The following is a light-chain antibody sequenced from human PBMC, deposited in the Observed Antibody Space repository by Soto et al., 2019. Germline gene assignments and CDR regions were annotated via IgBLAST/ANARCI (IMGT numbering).Light chain of an antibody. V-gene: IGKV3-15*01. Sequence: EILMTQSPATLSVSPGERATLSCRASHSVSTNLAWYQQKPGQAPRLLIFGASTRATGIPARFSGSGSGTEFTLTISSLQSDDFAAYYCQQYTNGPPWTFGQGTKV. CDR3: QQYTNGPPWT. J-gene: IGKJ1*01. CDR2: GAS. CDR1: HSVSTN.